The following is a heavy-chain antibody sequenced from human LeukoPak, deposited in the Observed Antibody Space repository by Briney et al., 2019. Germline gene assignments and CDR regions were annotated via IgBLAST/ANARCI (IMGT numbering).Heavy chain of an antibody. CDR2: ISGSGGST. CDR3: AKDLGYGSGIFDP. J-gene: IGHJ5*02. V-gene: IGHV3-23*01. D-gene: IGHD3-10*01. CDR1: GFTFSTYA. Sequence: PGGSLRLSCAASGFTFSTYAMTWVRQAPGKGLEWVSAISGSGGSTYYADSVKGRFTISRDNSKNTLYLQMNSLRAEDTAVYYCAKDLGYGSGIFDPWGQGTLVTVSS.